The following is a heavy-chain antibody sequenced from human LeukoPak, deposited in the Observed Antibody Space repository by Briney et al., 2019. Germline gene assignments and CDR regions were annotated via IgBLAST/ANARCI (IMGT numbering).Heavy chain of an antibody. J-gene: IGHJ4*02. D-gene: IGHD3-10*01. V-gene: IGHV1-2*02. Sequence: GASVKVSCKASGYTFTGYYMHWVRQAPGQGLEWMGWINPNSGGTNYVQKFQGRVTMTRDTSNSTAYREQSRLRSDRTAVYYCARDGEEGFDYWGQGTLVTVSS. CDR3: ARDGEEGFDY. CDR2: INPNSGGT. CDR1: GYTFTGYY.